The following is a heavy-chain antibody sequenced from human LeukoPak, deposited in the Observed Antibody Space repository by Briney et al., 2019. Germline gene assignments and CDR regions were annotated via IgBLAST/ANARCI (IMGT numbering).Heavy chain of an antibody. J-gene: IGHJ4*02. Sequence: PGGSLRLSCAASGFPFHNYWMTWVSQAPGKGLEWVANIDQDENEKYYVDSVKGRFTISRDNAEKSLFLQMTSLRVEDTAIYYCARGLYGSGRRSLMAYWGPGTLVAVSS. CDR2: IDQDENEK. D-gene: IGHD3-10*01. CDR1: GFPFHNYW. V-gene: IGHV3-7*01. CDR3: ARGLYGSGRRSLMAY.